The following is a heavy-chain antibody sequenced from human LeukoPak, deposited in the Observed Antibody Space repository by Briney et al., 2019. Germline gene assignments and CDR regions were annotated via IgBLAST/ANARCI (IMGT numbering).Heavy chain of an antibody. Sequence: SETLSLTCTVSGGSISSYYWSWIRQPPGKGLGWIGYIYYSGSTNYNSSLKSRVTISVDTSKNQFSLKLSSVTAADTAVYYCARSTTTFLITWGQGTLVTVSS. CDR1: GGSISSYY. CDR2: IYYSGST. J-gene: IGHJ5*02. V-gene: IGHV4-59*01. D-gene: IGHD1-1*01. CDR3: ARSTTTFLIT.